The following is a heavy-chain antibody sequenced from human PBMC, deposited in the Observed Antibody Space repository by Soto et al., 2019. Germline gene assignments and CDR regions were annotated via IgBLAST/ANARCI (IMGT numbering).Heavy chain of an antibody. CDR2: ISSSSSTI. CDR3: ARDRVVWSGYYTYTSWFDP. D-gene: IGHD3-3*01. Sequence: PGGSLRLSCAASGFTFSSYSMNWVRQAPGKGLEWVSYISSSSSTIYYADSVKGRFTISRDNAKNSLYLQMNSLRDEDTAVYYCARDRVVWSGYYTYTSWFDPWGQGTLVTVSS. CDR1: GFTFSSYS. J-gene: IGHJ5*02. V-gene: IGHV3-48*02.